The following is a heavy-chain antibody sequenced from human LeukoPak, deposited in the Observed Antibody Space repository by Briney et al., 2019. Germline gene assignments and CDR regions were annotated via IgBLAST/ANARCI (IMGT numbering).Heavy chain of an antibody. CDR3: ARVAYSSSWYLFDY. CDR2: INPNSGGT. Sequence: ASVKVSCKASGYTFTGYYMHWVRQAPGQGLEWMGWINPNSGGTNYAQKFQGRVTMTRDTSISTAYMELSRLRSDDTAVYYCARVAYSSSWYLFDYWGQGTLVTVPS. CDR1: GYTFTGYY. V-gene: IGHV1-2*02. D-gene: IGHD6-13*01. J-gene: IGHJ4*02.